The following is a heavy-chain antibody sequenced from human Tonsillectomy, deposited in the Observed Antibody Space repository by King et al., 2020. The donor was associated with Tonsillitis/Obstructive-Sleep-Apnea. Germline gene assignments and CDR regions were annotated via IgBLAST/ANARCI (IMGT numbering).Heavy chain of an antibody. CDR2: ISWNSGST. V-gene: IGHV3-9*01. CDR3: AKDLIIAVSGTPGDAFDI. CDR1: GFIFEDYA. Sequence: VQLVESGGALVQPGRSLRLSCVASGFIFEDYAMYWVRQTPGKGLKWVSGISWNSGSTAYADSVKGRFTISRDNAKNSLHLQMNSLRAEDTALYYCAKDLIIAVSGTPGDAFDIWGQGTMVTVS. D-gene: IGHD6-13*01. J-gene: IGHJ3*02.